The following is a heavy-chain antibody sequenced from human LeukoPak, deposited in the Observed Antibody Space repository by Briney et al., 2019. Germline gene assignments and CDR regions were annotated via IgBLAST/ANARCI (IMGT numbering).Heavy chain of an antibody. J-gene: IGHJ4*02. V-gene: IGHV3-23*01. Sequence: GGSLRLSCAASGFTFSSYWIHWVRQAPGKGLEWVSAISGSGGSTHYADSVKGRFTISRDNSKNTLYLQMNSLSAEDTAVYYCANLPSTKYAYGNNYGYLFDHWGQGTLVTVSS. CDR2: ISGSGGST. CDR3: ANLPSTKYAYGNNYGYLFDH. D-gene: IGHD5-18*01. CDR1: GFTFSSYW.